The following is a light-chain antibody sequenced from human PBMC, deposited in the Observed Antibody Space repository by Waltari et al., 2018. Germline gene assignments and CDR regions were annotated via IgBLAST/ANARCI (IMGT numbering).Light chain of an antibody. Sequence: QSALTQPASVSGSPGQSITISCTGTSIDVGAYNYVSWYQQHPGKAPKLMIYEVNNRPSGVSHRFSGSKSGNTASLTISGLQAEDEADYFCNSYTSSTTQVFGTGTKVTVL. V-gene: IGLV2-14*01. CDR3: NSYTSSTTQV. J-gene: IGLJ1*01. CDR2: EVN. CDR1: SIDVGAYNY.